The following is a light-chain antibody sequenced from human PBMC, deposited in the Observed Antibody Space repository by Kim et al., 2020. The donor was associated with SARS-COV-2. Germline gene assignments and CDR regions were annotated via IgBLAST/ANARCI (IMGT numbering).Light chain of an antibody. CDR2: RDS. J-gene: IGLJ1*01. Sequence: VSVGLEQPARITGGGNNIGSKNVRWYQQKPGQAPVLGIYRDSNRPSGIPERFSGSNSGNTATLTISRAQAGDEADYYCQVWDSSHVFGTGTKVTVL. CDR3: QVWDSSHV. V-gene: IGLV3-9*01. CDR1: NIGSKN.